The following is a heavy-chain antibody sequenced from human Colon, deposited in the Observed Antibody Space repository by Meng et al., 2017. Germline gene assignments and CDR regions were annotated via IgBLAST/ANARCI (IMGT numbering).Heavy chain of an antibody. CDR1: GDSVSSNSYY. V-gene: IGHV4-31*03. J-gene: IGHJ4*02. D-gene: IGHD1-26*01. CDR3: ARDPLAVGPTDRGLDS. CDR2: IYSGGIS. Sequence: QVQLQESGPRLVKPSQTLSLTCTVSGDSVSSNSYYWTWIRQHPGTGLEWIGYIYSGGISHNNPSLKSRITMSIDTSKNQFSLQLTSVTAADTAIYYCARDPLAVGPTDRGLDSWGQGTLVTVSS.